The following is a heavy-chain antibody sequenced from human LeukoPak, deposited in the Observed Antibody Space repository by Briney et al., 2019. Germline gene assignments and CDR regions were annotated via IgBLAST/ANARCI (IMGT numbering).Heavy chain of an antibody. CDR1: GFTFSSYS. V-gene: IGHV3-53*01. CDR3: ARDSYGDANFDS. D-gene: IGHD4-17*01. J-gene: IGHJ4*02. CDR2: IYADGNT. Sequence: GGSLRLSCAASGFTFSSYSMNWVRQAPGKGLEWVSFIYADGNTYYADSVKGRFTISRDISKNAVYLQMNSLRAEDTAVYYCARDSYGDANFDSWGQGTLVTVSS.